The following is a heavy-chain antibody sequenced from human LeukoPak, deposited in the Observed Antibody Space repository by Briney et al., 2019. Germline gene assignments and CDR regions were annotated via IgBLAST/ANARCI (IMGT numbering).Heavy chain of an antibody. Sequence: GGSLRLSCAASGFTFSSYAVSWVRQAPGKGLEWVSAISGSGGSTYYADSVKGRFTISRDNSKNTLYLQMNSLRAEDTAVYYCAKGLRDGYKSDYYYYGMDVWGQGTTVTVSS. CDR2: ISGSGGST. CDR3: AKGLRDGYKSDYYYYGMDV. CDR1: GFTFSSYA. V-gene: IGHV3-23*01. D-gene: IGHD5-24*01. J-gene: IGHJ6*02.